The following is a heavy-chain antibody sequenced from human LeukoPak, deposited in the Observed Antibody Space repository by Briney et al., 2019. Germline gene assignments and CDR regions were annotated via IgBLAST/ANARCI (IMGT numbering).Heavy chain of an antibody. CDR2: IYHRGST. Sequence: SETLSLTCTVSGYSISSDYYWGWVRQPPGKGLEWIGSIYHRGSTYYNPSLKSRVTISVDTSKNQFSLKLSSVTAADTALYYCATLPANQLRGFDYWGQGTLVTVSS. J-gene: IGHJ4*02. D-gene: IGHD2-2*01. V-gene: IGHV4-38-2*02. CDR3: ATLPANQLRGFDY. CDR1: GYSISSDYY.